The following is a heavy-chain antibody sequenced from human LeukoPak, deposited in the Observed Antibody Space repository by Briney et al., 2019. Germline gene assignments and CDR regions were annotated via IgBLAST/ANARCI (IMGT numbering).Heavy chain of an antibody. J-gene: IGHJ4*02. CDR1: GLIFCPAG. CDR2: ISYDGSDE. D-gene: IGHD3-10*01. V-gene: IGHV3-30*03. CDR3: AGETSYFAWGSSFDY. Sequence: VRPLRLSCTASGLIFCPAGMHCVRQAPGKGLEWMAFISYDGSDEQYADSVKGRFTVSRDNAKNTLYLQMNSLTMEDTAFYYCAGETSYFAWGSSFDYWGQGTLVTVYS.